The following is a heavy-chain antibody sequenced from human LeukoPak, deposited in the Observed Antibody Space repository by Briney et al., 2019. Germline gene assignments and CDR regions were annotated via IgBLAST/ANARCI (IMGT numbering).Heavy chain of an antibody. CDR2: IIPIFGTA. CDR1: GYTFTSYD. CDR3: ARGDMDSGDFQH. J-gene: IGHJ1*01. D-gene: IGHD3/OR15-3a*01. Sequence: SVKVSCKASGYTFTSYDINWVRQAPGQGLEWMGRIIPIFGTANYAQKFQGRVTITTDESTSTAYMELSSLRSEDTAVYYCARGDMDSGDFQHWGQGTLVTVSS. V-gene: IGHV1-69*05.